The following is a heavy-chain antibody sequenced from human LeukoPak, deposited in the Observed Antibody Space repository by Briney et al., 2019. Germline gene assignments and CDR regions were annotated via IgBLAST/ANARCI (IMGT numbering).Heavy chain of an antibody. V-gene: IGHV3-49*04. D-gene: IGHD2/OR15-2a*01. CDR2: IRSKAYGGTT. CDR3: ARGPILLWLHNGMDV. J-gene: IGHJ6*02. Sequence: GRSLRLSCTASGFIFADHAMSWVRQAPGKGLECVGFIRSKAYGGTTEYGASVRDRFTISRDDSNGIAYLQMNNLKSEDTAVNYCARGPILLWLHNGMDVWGPGTTVIVSS. CDR1: GFIFADHA.